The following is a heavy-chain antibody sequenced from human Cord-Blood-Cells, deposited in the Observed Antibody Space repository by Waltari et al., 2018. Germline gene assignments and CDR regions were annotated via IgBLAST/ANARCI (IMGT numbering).Heavy chain of an antibody. V-gene: IGHV4-34*01. D-gene: IGHD2-21*01. CDR3: ARVRGVVIAIDY. J-gene: IGHJ4*02. CDR2: INHSGST. CDR1: GGSFCGYY. Sequence: QVQLQQWGAGLLKPSETLSLTCAVYGGSFCGYYWSWIRQPPGKGLEWIGEINHSGSTNYNPSLKSRVTISVDTSKNQFSLKLSSVTAADTAVYYCARVRGVVIAIDYWGQGTLVTVSS.